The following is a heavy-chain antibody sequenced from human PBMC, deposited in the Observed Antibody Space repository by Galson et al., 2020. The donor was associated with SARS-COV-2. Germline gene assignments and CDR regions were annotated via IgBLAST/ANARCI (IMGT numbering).Heavy chain of an antibody. CDR1: RYTFNSYG. CDR3: AREGEGGFDY. J-gene: IGHJ4*02. D-gene: IGHD3-16*01. CDR2: SSDYNGNT. V-gene: IGHV1-18*01. Sequence: ASVKVSCKASRYTFNSYGISWVRQAPGQGLEWMGGSSDYNGNTNYAQKLQGRVTMTTDTSTSTAYMELRSLRSDDTAVYYCAREGEGGFDYWGQGTLVTVSS.